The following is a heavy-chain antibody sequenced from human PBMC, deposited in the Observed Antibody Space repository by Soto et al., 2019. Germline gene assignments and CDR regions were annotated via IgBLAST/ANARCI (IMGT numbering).Heavy chain of an antibody. Sequence: QVQLVESGGGVVQPGRSLRLSCAASGFTFSSYGMHWVRQAPGKGLEWVAVISYDGSNKYYADSVKGRFTISRDNSKNTLYLQMNSLRAEDTAVYYCAKDHRSTMTTVTPVDYWGQGTLVTVSS. CDR2: ISYDGSNK. CDR3: AKDHRSTMTTVTPVDY. D-gene: IGHD4-17*01. CDR1: GFTFSSYG. J-gene: IGHJ4*02. V-gene: IGHV3-30*18.